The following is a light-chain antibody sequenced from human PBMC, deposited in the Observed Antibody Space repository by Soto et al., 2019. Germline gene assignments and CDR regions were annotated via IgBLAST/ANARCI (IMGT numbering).Light chain of an antibody. J-gene: IGKJ1*01. CDR3: QQSYGYPWT. CDR1: QNIIKY. V-gene: IGKV1-39*01. CDR2: TAT. Sequence: DIQMTQSPSSLSPSLGDRVTITCRASQNIIKYLNWYQQKPGKAPKLLIYTATSLKNGVPSRISGSGSGTDFTLTISSLQPEDSATYYCQQSYGYPWTFGQGTKVEIK.